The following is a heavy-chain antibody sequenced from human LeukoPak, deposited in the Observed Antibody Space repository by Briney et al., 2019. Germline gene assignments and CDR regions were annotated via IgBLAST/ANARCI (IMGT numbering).Heavy chain of an antibody. CDR3: ARDIGQELEFDY. CDR2: INPSSGGT. J-gene: IGHJ4*02. D-gene: IGHD1-7*01. CDR1: GYTFTGYY. V-gene: IGHV1-2*02. Sequence: ASVKVSCKASGYTFTGYYMHWVRQAPGQGLEWMGWINPSSGGTNYAQKLQGRVTMTRDTSISTAYMELSRLRSDDTAVYYCARDIGQELEFDYWGQGTLVTVSS.